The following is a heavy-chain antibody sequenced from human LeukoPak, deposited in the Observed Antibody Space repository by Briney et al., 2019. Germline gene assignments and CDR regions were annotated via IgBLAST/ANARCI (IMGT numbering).Heavy chain of an antibody. D-gene: IGHD3-22*01. CDR2: ISGSGGTT. Sequence: PGGSLRLSCAASGFTFSSYAMSWVRQAPGKGLEWVSGISGSGGTTDYADSVKGRFTISRDSPKNTLYLQMNSLRAEDTAVYYCAKARDSSAYYYRPDAFHIWGQGTMVTVSS. V-gene: IGHV3-23*01. CDR3: AKARDSSAYYYRPDAFHI. CDR1: GFTFSSYA. J-gene: IGHJ3*02.